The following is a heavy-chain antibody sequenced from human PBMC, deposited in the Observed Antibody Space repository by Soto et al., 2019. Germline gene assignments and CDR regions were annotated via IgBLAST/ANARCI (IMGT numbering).Heavy chain of an antibody. CDR1: GGTFSSNV. J-gene: IGHJ4*02. Sequence: QVQLVQSGAEVKKPGSSVQVSCKASGGTFSSNVFTWVRQTPGQGLEWMGRLIPLFGTPLYAQKFQGRLTIIADEATRTAYMALSSLTSDDTAIYYCASGAGVTFGGVTRESDYRGRGTLVTVFS. CDR3: ASGAGVTFGGVTRESDY. D-gene: IGHD3-16*01. CDR2: LIPLFGTP. V-gene: IGHV1-69*01.